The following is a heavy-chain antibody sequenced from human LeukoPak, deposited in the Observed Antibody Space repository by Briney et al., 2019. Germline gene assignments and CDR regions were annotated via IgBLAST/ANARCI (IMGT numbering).Heavy chain of an antibody. J-gene: IGHJ4*02. CDR2: ISGSGSST. V-gene: IGHV3-23*01. CDR1: GFTFSNYA. D-gene: IGHD6-13*01. CDR3: ARGLAAAGNSFDS. Sequence: GGSLRLSCAASGFTFSNYAVSWVRQAPGKGLDWVSVISGSGSSTYYTDSVKGRFTISRDNSTNTLYLQMNSLRAEDTAVYYCARGLAAAGNSFDSWGQGTLVTVSS.